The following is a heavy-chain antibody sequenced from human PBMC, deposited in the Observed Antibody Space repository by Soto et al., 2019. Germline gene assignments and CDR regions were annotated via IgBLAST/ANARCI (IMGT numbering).Heavy chain of an antibody. CDR2: IYYSGST. CDR1: GCSISSYY. Sequence: SETLSLTCTVSGCSISSYYWSWIRQPPGKGLEWIGYIYYSGSTNYNPSLKSRVTISVDTSKNQFSLKLSSVTAADTAVYYCARDVLLWFGEQNYHYYGIDVWGQGTTVTVSS. D-gene: IGHD3-10*01. V-gene: IGHV4-59*01. CDR3: ARDVLLWFGEQNYHYYGIDV. J-gene: IGHJ6*02.